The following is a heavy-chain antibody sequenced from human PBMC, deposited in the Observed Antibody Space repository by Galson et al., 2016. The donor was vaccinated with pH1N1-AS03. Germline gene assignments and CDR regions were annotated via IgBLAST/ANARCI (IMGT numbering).Heavy chain of an antibody. Sequence: ETLSLTCSVSGSSNSSGHYWGWIRQPPGKELEWIGNIYHSGSAYYNPSLKSRVTMSVDTSTNQFSLKLASLTSADSAVYFCARGGYYWGSGFFDFWGQGTLVSVSS. J-gene: IGHJ4*02. CDR3: ARGGYYWGSGFFDF. CDR2: IYHSGSA. CDR1: GSSNSSGHY. V-gene: IGHV4-38-2*02. D-gene: IGHD1-26*01.